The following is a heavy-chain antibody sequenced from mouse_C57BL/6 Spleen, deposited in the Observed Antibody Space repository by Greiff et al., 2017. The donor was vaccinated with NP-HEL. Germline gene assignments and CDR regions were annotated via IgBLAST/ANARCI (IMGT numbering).Heavy chain of an antibody. D-gene: IGHD2-3*01. J-gene: IGHJ2*01. V-gene: IGHV1-63*01. CDR2: IYPGGGYT. Sequence: VQLQQSGAELVRPGTSVKMSCKASGYTFTNYWIGWAKQRPGHGLEWIGDIYPGGGYTNYNEKFKGKATLTADKSSSTAYMQFSSLTSEDSAIYYCARRGYDGYSYYLDYWGQGTTLTVSS. CDR3: ARRGYDGYSYYLDY. CDR1: GYTFTNYW.